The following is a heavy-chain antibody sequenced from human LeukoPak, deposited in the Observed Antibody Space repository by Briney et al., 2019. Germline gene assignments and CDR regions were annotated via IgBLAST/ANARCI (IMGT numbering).Heavy chain of an antibody. CDR2: ISSSGSTI. Sequence: GSLRLSCAASGFTFSDYYMSWIRQAPGKWLEWVSYISSSGSTIYYADSVKGRFTISRDNAKNSLYLQMNSLRAEDTAVYYCARRGYCSSTSCSTGYWGQGTLVTVSS. CDR1: GFTFSDYY. D-gene: IGHD2-2*01. V-gene: IGHV3-11*01. J-gene: IGHJ4*02. CDR3: ARRGYCSSTSCSTGY.